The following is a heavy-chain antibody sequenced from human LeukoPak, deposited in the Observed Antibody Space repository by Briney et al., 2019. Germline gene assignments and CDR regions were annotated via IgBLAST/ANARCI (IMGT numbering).Heavy chain of an antibody. CDR3: ASSHRPGAPIDY. V-gene: IGHV1-69*05. J-gene: IGHJ4*02. CDR1: GGTFSSYA. Sequence: GASVKVSCKASGGTFSSYAISWVRQAPGQGLEWMGGIIPIFGTANYAQKFQGRVTITTDESTSTAYMELSSLRSEDTAVYYCASSHRPGAPIDYWGQGTLVTVSS. CDR2: IIPIFGTA.